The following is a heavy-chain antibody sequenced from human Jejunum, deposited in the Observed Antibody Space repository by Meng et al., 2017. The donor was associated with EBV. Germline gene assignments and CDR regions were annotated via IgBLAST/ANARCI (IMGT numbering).Heavy chain of an antibody. V-gene: IGHV4-34*01. J-gene: IGHJ4*02. CDR1: GGSVSSHN. CDR3: SRGSDRAKAGIA. D-gene: IGHD6-19*01. CDR2: IHPSGIA. Sequence: QVHRQQWGAGLLQPSVTLSLTFHVDGGSVSSHNWRWIRRPPGKGLEWIGEIHPSGIANYSPSLRSRVTISVETSKNEFSLKLSSVTAADTAVYYCSRGSDRAKAGIAWGQGTLVTVFS.